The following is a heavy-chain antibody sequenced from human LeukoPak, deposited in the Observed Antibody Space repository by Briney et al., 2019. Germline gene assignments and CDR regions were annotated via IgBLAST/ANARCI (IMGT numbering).Heavy chain of an antibody. V-gene: IGHV1-8*01. CDR1: AYTFTSYD. J-gene: IGHJ6*02. CDR2: MNPNSGNT. CDR3: ARLFPYYYGSGSPYYYYYYGMDV. Sequence: ASVKLSCKASAYTFTSYDFNSVRQATGQGLEWMGGMNPNSGNTGCAKKFQGRVTMTRNTSISTAYMELSSLRSEDTAVYYCARLFPYYYGSGSPYYYYYYGMDVWGQGTTVTVSS. D-gene: IGHD3-10*01.